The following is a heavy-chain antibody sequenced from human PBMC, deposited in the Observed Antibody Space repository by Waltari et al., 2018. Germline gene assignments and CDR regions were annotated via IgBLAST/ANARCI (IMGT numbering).Heavy chain of an antibody. Sequence: QVQLQESGPGLVKPSETLSLTCTVSGGSISSYYWSWLRQPPGKGLEWIGYIYYSGSTNYNPSLKSRVTISVDTSKNQFSLKLSSVTAADTAVYYCARDLGIAAARNWFDPWGQGTLVTVSS. CDR1: GGSISSYY. CDR2: IYYSGST. J-gene: IGHJ5*02. CDR3: ARDLGIAAARNWFDP. V-gene: IGHV4-59*01. D-gene: IGHD6-13*01.